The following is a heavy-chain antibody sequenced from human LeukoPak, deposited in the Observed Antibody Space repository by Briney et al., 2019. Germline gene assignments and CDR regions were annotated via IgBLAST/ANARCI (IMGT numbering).Heavy chain of an antibody. Sequence: GGSLRLSCAASGFTFSSYGMHWVRQAPGKGLEWVAVIWYDGSNKYYADSVKGRFTISRDNSKNTLYLQMNSLRAEDTAVYYCARDNILYGGSRGYVWGQGTTVTVSS. CDR2: IWYDGSNK. CDR3: ARDNILYGGSRGYV. D-gene: IGHD4-23*01. J-gene: IGHJ6*02. CDR1: GFTFSSYG. V-gene: IGHV3-33*01.